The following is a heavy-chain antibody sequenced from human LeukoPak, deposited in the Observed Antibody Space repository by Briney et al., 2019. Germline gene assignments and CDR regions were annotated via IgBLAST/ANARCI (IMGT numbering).Heavy chain of an antibody. Sequence: ASVKVSCKASGYTFTSYDINWVRQATGQGLEWMGWMNPNSGNTGYAQKFQGRVTMTRNTSISTAYMELRSLRSDDTAVYYCARGTAAGTLYYFDYWGQGTLVTASS. CDR2: MNPNSGNT. D-gene: IGHD6-13*01. CDR3: ARGTAAGTLYYFDY. V-gene: IGHV1-8*01. CDR1: GYTFTSYD. J-gene: IGHJ4*02.